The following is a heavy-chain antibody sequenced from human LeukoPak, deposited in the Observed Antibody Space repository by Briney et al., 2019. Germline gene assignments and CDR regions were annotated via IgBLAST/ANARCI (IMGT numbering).Heavy chain of an antibody. CDR3: ARDVVVTPSPDAFDI. J-gene: IGHJ3*02. CDR1: GDSITSPGYS. Sequence: SETLSLTCSVSGDSITSPGYSWTWIRQPPGKGLEWIGFISHTGQSDYSPSLKSRVFISRHASKNEFSLKLTSVTAADTAVYFCARDVVVTPSPDAFDIWGPGEMVIVSS. CDR2: ISHTGQS. D-gene: IGHD2-21*01. V-gene: IGHV4-31*03.